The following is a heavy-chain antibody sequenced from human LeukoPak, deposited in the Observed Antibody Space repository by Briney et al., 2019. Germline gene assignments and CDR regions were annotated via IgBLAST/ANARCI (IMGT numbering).Heavy chain of an antibody. D-gene: IGHD3-10*01. CDR1: GYTFTSCG. J-gene: IGHJ4*02. V-gene: IGHV1-18*01. CDR2: ISAYNGNT. CDR3: AREVFGYGSGSSMTYYFDY. Sequence: ASVKVSCKASGYTFTSCGISWVRQAPGQGLEWMGWISAYNGNTNYAQKLQGRVTMTTDTSTSTAYMELRSLRSDDTAVYYCAREVFGYGSGSSMTYYFDYWGQGTLVTVSS.